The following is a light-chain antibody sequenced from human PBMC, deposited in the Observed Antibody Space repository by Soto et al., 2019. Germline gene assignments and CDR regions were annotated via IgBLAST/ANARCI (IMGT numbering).Light chain of an antibody. V-gene: IGKV2-28*01. J-gene: IGKJ4*01. CDR2: LGS. Sequence: DIVMTQSPLSLPVTPGEPASISCRSSQSLLHSNGYNYLDWYLQKPGQSPQLLIYLGSNRASGVPDRFSGSGSGTDFTLKISRVEAEDVGVYYCMQALLPPFTFGGGTKVDIK. CDR1: QSLLHSNGYNY. CDR3: MQALLPPFT.